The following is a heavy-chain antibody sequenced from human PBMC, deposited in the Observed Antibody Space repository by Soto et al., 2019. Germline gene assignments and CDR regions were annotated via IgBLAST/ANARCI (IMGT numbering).Heavy chain of an antibody. Sequence: QVQLVESGGGVVQPGRSLRLSCAASGFTFSSYGMHWVRQAPGKGLEWVAVISYDGSNKYYADSVKGRFTISRDNSKTTLYLQMNSLRAEDTAVYYCAKDWYCSGGSCYSPYYGMDVWGQGTTVTVSS. CDR3: AKDWYCSGGSCYSPYYGMDV. J-gene: IGHJ6*02. V-gene: IGHV3-30*18. CDR2: ISYDGSNK. D-gene: IGHD2-15*01. CDR1: GFTFSSYG.